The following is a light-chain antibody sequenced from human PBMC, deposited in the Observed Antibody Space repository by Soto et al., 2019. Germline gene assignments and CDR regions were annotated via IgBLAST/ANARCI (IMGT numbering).Light chain of an antibody. CDR1: QDISNY. J-gene: IGKJ4*01. Sequence: DIQMTQSPSSLSASLGDRVTITCQASQDISNYLNWYQQKPGKAPKLLNYDASNLETGVPSRFSGSGSGTDFTFTISSLQPEDIATYYCQQYDNLPLTFGGGTKVEIK. CDR2: DAS. V-gene: IGKV1-33*01. CDR3: QQYDNLPLT.